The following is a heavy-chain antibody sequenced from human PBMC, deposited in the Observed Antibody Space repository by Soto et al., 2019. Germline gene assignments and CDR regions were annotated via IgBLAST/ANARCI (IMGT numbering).Heavy chain of an antibody. CDR3: ARENLETGYFDY. D-gene: IGHD3-9*01. J-gene: IGHJ4*02. CDR1: GFTVSSNY. Sequence: GGSLRLSCAASGFTVSSNYMSWVRQAPGKGLEWVSVIYSGGSTYYADSVKGRFTISRDNSKNTLYLQMNSLRAEDTAVYYCARENLETGYFDYWGQGTLVTVSS. CDR2: IYSGGST. V-gene: IGHV3-53*01.